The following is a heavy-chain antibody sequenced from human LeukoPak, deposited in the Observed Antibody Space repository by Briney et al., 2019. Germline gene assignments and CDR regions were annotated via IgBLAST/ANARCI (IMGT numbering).Heavy chain of an antibody. CDR2: IRYDGSNK. CDR1: GFTFSSYG. J-gene: IGHJ4*02. V-gene: IGHV3-30*02. Sequence: AGGSLRLSCAASGFTFSSYGMHWVRQAPGKGLEWVSFIRYDGSNKYYADSVKGRFTISRDNSKNTLYLQMNSLRAEDTAVYYCAKETLYYYDSSGYYRYFDYWGQGTLVTVSS. D-gene: IGHD3-22*01. CDR3: AKETLYYYDSSGYYRYFDY.